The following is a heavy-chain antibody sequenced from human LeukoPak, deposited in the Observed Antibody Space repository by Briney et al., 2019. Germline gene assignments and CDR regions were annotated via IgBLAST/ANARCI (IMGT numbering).Heavy chain of an antibody. D-gene: IGHD3-16*01. J-gene: IGHJ4*02. CDR2: ISWNSGSI. CDR3: AKERWGYFDY. V-gene: IGHV3-9*01. Sequence: GGSLRLSCAASGFTFDDYAMHWVRQAPGKGLEWVSGISWNSGSIGYADSVKGRFTISGDNAKNSLYLQMNSLRAEDTALYYCAKERWGYFDYWGQGTLDTVSS. CDR1: GFTFDDYA.